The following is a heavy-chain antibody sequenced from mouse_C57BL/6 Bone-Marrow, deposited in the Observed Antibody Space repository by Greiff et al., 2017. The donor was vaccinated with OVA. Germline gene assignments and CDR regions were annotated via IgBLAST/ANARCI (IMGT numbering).Heavy chain of an antibody. CDR3: AKYGPRAWFAY. CDR1: GFSFTSYG. V-gene: IGHV2-3*01. J-gene: IGHJ3*01. Sequence: QVQLQQSGPGLVAPSQRLSITCTVSGFSFTSYGVSWVRQPPGKGLEWLGVLWGDGSTNYHSALISRLSISKDNSKSQVFLKLNSLQTDDTATYYCAKYGPRAWFAYWGQGTLVTVSA. CDR2: LWGDGST. D-gene: IGHD1-1*02.